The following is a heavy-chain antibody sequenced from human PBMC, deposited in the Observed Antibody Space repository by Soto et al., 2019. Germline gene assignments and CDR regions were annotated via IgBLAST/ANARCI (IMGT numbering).Heavy chain of an antibody. CDR1: GFTFSSLG. CDR3: VIEIGDSNDYPLDY. CDR2: ISNDGSST. D-gene: IGHD3-16*01. V-gene: IGHV3-30*03. Sequence: QVQLVESGGGVVQPGRSLRLSCAASGFTFSSLGMHWVRQAPGKGLEWVAIISNDGSSTYYADSVKGRFTISRDNSKNTLDLQLNSVRTEDTAIYYCVIEIGDSNDYPLDYWGQGTLVTVSS. J-gene: IGHJ4*02.